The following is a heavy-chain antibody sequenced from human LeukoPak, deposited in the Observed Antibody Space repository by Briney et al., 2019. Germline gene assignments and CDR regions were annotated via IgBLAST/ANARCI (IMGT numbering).Heavy chain of an antibody. CDR1: GFTFSSYA. V-gene: IGHV3-30*04. Sequence: GGSLRVSCAASGFTFSSYAMHWVRQAPGKGLEWVAVISYDGSNKYYADSVKGRFTISRDNSKNTLYLQMNSLRAEDTAVYYCARDRVVGGAIDYWGQGTLVTVSS. CDR2: ISYDGSNK. D-gene: IGHD2-21*01. CDR3: ARDRVVGGAIDY. J-gene: IGHJ4*02.